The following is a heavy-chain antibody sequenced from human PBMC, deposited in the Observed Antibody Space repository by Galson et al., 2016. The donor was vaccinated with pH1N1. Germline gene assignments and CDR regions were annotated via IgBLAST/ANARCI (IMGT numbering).Heavy chain of an antibody. D-gene: IGHD4-11*01. J-gene: IGHJ4*02. Sequence: SVKVSCKESGYTFSTYNMHWVRQAPGQGLEWVGIINPSGDTTNYAQKFQGRVTLTRDTSASTVYMELSSLRSDATAVYYCARDFYSGDAGGRLDFWGQGTLVTVSS. CDR2: INPSGDTT. CDR3: ARDFYSGDAGGRLDF. V-gene: IGHV1-46*01. CDR1: GYTFSTYN.